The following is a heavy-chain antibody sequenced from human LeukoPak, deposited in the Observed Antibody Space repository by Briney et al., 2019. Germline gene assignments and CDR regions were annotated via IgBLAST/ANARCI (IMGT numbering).Heavy chain of an antibody. CDR3: ARGPRRTYYYDSADLYYFDY. J-gene: IGHJ4*02. CDR1: GYSFTSCW. Sequence: GESLKISCKGSGYSFTSCWIGWVRQMPGKGLEWMGIIYPGDSDTRYSPSFQGQVTISADKSISTAYLQWSSLKASDTAMYYCARGPRRTYYYDSADLYYFDYWGQGTLVTVSS. V-gene: IGHV5-51*01. CDR2: IYPGDSDT. D-gene: IGHD3-22*01.